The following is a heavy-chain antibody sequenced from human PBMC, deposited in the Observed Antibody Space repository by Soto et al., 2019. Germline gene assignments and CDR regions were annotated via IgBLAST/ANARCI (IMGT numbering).Heavy chain of an antibody. Sequence: GVSLRLSFAASGFSFSSYAMSWFRQAPGQGLEWVSAISGSGGSTYYADSVKGRFTISRDNSKNTLYLQMNSLRAEDTAVYYCAKDWRLHFEEFSDPWYYFDYWGQGTLVTVSS. J-gene: IGHJ4*02. CDR1: GFSFSSYA. CDR2: ISGSGGST. CDR3: AKDWRLHFEEFSDPWYYFDY. D-gene: IGHD3-16*01. V-gene: IGHV3-23*01.